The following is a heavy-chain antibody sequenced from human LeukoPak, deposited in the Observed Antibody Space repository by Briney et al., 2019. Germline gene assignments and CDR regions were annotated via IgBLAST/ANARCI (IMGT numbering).Heavy chain of an antibody. Sequence: SETLSLTCTVSGGSISSYYWSWLRQPPGQGLEWIGYIYYSGSTNYNPSLNTRLPISVDISKHQLSLILSSVTAADTAVYYCARVGLVPGDAFDIWGQGTMVTVSS. CDR3: ARVGLVPGDAFDI. V-gene: IGHV4-59*01. D-gene: IGHD6-19*01. CDR2: IYYSGST. J-gene: IGHJ3*02. CDR1: GGSISSYY.